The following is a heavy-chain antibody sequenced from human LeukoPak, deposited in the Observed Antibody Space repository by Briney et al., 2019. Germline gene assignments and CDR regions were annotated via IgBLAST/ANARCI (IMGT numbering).Heavy chain of an antibody. D-gene: IGHD2-15*01. CDR3: AKEPRDCTGGTCPTGGGYYFDY. CDR2: VSGSVTST. V-gene: IGHV3-23*01. Sequence: RGCLRLSCVLSGFSFTTYATSWVRQAPGERLGWVSGVSGSVTSTYYADSVKGRFTISRDNSTNTPYLRISSLRAEDTAVYDSAKEPRDCTGGTCPTGGGYYFDYWGQGTLVTVSS. CDR1: GFSFTTYA. J-gene: IGHJ4*02.